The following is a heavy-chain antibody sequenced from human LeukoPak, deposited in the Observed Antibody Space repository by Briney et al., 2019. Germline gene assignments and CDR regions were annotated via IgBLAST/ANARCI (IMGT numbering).Heavy chain of an antibody. CDR1: GFTFSSYA. J-gene: IGHJ5*02. Sequence: HPGGSLRLSCAASGFTFSSYAMTWVRQAPGKGLEWVSYISSSSSTIYYADSVKGRFTISRDNAKNSLYLQLNGLRAEDTAVYYCSRGLGWIHSWGQGTLVTVSS. CDR2: ISSSSSTI. D-gene: IGHD5-18*01. CDR3: SRGLGWIHS. V-gene: IGHV3-48*01.